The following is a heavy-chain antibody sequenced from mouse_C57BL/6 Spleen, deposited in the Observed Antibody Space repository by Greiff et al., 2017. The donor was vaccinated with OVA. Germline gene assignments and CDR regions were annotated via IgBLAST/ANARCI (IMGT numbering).Heavy chain of an antibody. Sequence: DVMLVESGGGLVKPGGSLKLSCAASGFTFSSYAMSWVRQTPEKRLEWVATISDGGSYTYYPDNVKGRFTISRDNAKNNLYLQMSHLKSEDTAMYYCARDTWVYYAMDYWGQGTSVTVSS. CDR2: ISDGGSYT. J-gene: IGHJ4*01. CDR3: ARDTWVYYAMDY. CDR1: GFTFSSYA. V-gene: IGHV5-4*01.